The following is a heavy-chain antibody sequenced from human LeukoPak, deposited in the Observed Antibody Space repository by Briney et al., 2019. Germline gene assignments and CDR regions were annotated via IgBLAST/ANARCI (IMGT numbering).Heavy chain of an antibody. Sequence: ASVKVSCKASGYTFTGYYMRWVRQAPGQGLEWMGRINPNSGGTNYAQKFQGRVTMTRDTSISTAYMELSRLRSDDTAVYYCARDLSYYDSSGYFIDYWGQGTLVTVSS. CDR2: INPNSGGT. J-gene: IGHJ4*02. CDR3: ARDLSYYDSSGYFIDY. V-gene: IGHV1-2*06. CDR1: GYTFTGYY. D-gene: IGHD3-22*01.